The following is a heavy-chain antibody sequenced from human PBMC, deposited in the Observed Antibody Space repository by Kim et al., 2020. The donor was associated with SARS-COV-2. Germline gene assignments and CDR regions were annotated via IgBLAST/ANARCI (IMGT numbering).Heavy chain of an antibody. V-gene: IGHV1-69*13. CDR3: ARRRGLGATFGSPPFVEYYFDY. Sequence: SVKVSCKASGGTFSSYAISWVRQAPGQGLEWMGGIIPIFGTANYAQKFQGRVTITADESTSTAYMELSSLRSEDTAVYYCARRRGLGATFGSPPFVEYYFDYWGQGTLVTVSS. CDR2: IIPIFGTA. J-gene: IGHJ4*02. CDR1: GGTFSSYA. D-gene: IGHD1-26*01.